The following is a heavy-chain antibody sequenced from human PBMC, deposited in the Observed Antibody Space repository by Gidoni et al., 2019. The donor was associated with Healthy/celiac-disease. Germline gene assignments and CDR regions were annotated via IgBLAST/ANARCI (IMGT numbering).Heavy chain of an antibody. Sequence: EVQLVESGGGLVKPGGSLRLSCAASGFTFSSYSMNWVRQAPGKGLEWVSSISSSSSYIYYADSVKGRFTISRDSAKNSLYLQMNSLRAEDTAVYYCAREGVLAVAGLPHAFDIWGQGTMVTVSS. CDR3: AREGVLAVAGLPHAFDI. J-gene: IGHJ3*02. D-gene: IGHD6-19*01. CDR2: ISSSSSYI. V-gene: IGHV3-21*01. CDR1: GFTFSSYS.